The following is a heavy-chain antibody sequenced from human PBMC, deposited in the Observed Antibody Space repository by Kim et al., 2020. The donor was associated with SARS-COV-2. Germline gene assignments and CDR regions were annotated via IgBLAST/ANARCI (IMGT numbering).Heavy chain of an antibody. J-gene: IGHJ6*02. V-gene: IGHV3-9*01. CDR1: GFTFDDYA. D-gene: IGHD3-10*01. CDR2: ISWNSGTI. Sequence: GGSLRLSCAASGFTFDDYAMYWVRQAPGKGLEWVSGISWNSGTIGYADSVKGRFIISRDNAKNSLYLQMNSLRAEDTAFYYCAKDISTYYGSGSYYDEYYCMVVWRQGPTLTVPS. CDR3: AKDISTYYGSGSYYDEYYCMVV.